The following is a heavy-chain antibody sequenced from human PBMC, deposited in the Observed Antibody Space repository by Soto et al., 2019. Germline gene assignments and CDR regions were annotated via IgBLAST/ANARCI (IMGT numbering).Heavy chain of an antibody. CDR1: GGSISSGDYY. CDR2: IYYSGST. D-gene: IGHD3-3*01. J-gene: IGHJ4*02. V-gene: IGHV4-30-4*01. CDR3: ARDTVSGFVDY. Sequence: LSLTCTVSGGSISSGDYYWSWIRQPPGKGLEWIGYIYYSGSTYYNPSLKSRVTISVDTSKNQFSLKLSSVTAADTAVYYCARDTVSGFVDYWGQGTLVTVSS.